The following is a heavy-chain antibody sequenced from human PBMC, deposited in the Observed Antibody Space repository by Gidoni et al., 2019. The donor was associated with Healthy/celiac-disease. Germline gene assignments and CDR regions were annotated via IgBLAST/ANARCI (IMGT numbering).Heavy chain of an antibody. J-gene: IGHJ6*02. Sequence: QVQLVQSGAEVKKPGSSVKVSCKASGGTFSSYAISWVRQAPGQGLEWMGGIIPIFGTANYAQKFQGRVTITADESTSTAYMELSSLRSEDTAVYYCARAHNHQLHQYYYYYYGMDVWGQGTTVTVSS. D-gene: IGHD1-7*01. V-gene: IGHV1-69*01. CDR1: GGTFSSYA. CDR3: ARAHNHQLHQYYYYYYGMDV. CDR2: IIPIFGTA.